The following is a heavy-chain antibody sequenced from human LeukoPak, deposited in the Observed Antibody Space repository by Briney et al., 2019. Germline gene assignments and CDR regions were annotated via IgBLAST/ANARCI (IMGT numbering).Heavy chain of an antibody. V-gene: IGHV4-39*01. CDR2: IYYSGNT. J-gene: IGHJ4*02. D-gene: IGHD3/OR15-3a*01. CDR1: GVSISSSNSY. Sequence: SETLSLTCTVSGVSISSSNSYWGWLRQPPGMGLEWIGSIYYSGNTYYNASLKSQVSISIYTSKNQFSLRLTSVTAADTAVYYCARQTGSGLFILPGGQGTGVTGSS. CDR3: ARQTGSGLFILP.